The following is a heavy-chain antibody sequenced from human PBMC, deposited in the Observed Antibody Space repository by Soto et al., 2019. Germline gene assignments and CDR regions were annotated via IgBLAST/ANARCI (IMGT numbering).Heavy chain of an antibody. CDR1: GFAFGRYA. CDR2: MGGSVDSK. D-gene: IGHD6-19*01. Sequence: EVQLLESGGGLVKPGGSLRLSCAACGFAFGRYALSWVRQAPGKGLEWVSAMGGSVDSKSYADSVKGRFTISRDDPKNTLFLEMNSLRPEDTAIYFCARDQISGWYDNWGQGTLVTVSS. J-gene: IGHJ5*02. CDR3: ARDQISGWYDN. V-gene: IGHV3-23*01.